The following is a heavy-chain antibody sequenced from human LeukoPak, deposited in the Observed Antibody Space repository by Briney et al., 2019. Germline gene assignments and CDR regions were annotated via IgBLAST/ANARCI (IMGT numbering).Heavy chain of an antibody. CDR1: GGSISSNSYY. Sequence: SETLSLTCTVSGGSISSNSYYWGWIRQPPGKGLDWIGSIYYSGSTYYNPPLKSRVTISVDTSKNQFSLKLSSVTAADTAMYYCARLPNSGSYLGHLDIWGQGTMVTVSS. J-gene: IGHJ3*02. V-gene: IGHV4-39*01. D-gene: IGHD1-26*01. CDR3: ARLPNSGSYLGHLDI. CDR2: IYYSGST.